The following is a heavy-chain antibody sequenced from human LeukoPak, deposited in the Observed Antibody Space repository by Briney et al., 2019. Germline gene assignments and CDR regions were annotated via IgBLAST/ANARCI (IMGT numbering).Heavy chain of an antibody. CDR2: ISASGSTI. CDR3: ARARFYLDY. CDR1: GGSISSYY. Sequence: LSLTCTVSGGSISSYYWSWIRQAPGKGLEWVSYISASGSTIHNADSVKGRFTISRDNAKNSVYLQMNSLRAEDTAVYYCARARFYLDYWGQGTLVTVSS. J-gene: IGHJ4*02. V-gene: IGHV3-11*04.